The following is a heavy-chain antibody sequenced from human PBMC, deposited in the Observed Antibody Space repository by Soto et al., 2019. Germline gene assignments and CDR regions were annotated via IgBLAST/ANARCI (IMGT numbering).Heavy chain of an antibody. V-gene: IGHV4-59*08. D-gene: IGHD6-13*01. CDR2: VYYRGST. Sequence: QVQLQESGPGLVKPSETLSLTCTVSGGSISSYYWSWIRQPPGKGLEWIGYVYYRGSTNYNPSLKSRVTISVDTSKNQFSLKLSSVTAADTAVYYWARWVSSSRGGDYWGQGTLVTVSS. CDR1: GGSISSYY. CDR3: ARWVSSSRGGDY. J-gene: IGHJ4*02.